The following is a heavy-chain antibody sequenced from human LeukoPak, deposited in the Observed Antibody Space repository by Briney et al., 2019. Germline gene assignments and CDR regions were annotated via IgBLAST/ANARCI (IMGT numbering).Heavy chain of an antibody. CDR2: VWYDGTNI. V-gene: IGHV3-33*01. CDR3: ARGGYSGTYYFDY. Sequence: QPGGSLRLSCAASGFTFSTYGMHWVRQAPGKGLEWVAVVWYDGTNIHYVDSVKGRFTISRGNSKSTLYLQMNSLTAEDTAVYCCARGGYSGTYYFDYWGQGTLVTVSS. D-gene: IGHD1-26*01. J-gene: IGHJ4*02. CDR1: GFTFSTYG.